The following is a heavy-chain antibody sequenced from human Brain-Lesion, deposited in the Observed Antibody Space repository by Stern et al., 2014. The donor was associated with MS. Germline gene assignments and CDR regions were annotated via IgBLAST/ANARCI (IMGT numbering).Heavy chain of an antibody. V-gene: IGHV4-39*01. CDR1: GGSVSSTSYA. CDR2: IYYSGNT. D-gene: IGHD2-15*01. J-gene: IGHJ5*02. CDR3: AGEEDIRYCSGGSCTGNWFDP. Sequence: QVQLQESGPGLVKPSETLSLTCTVAGGSVSSTSYAWAWIRQPPGKGLEWIGTIYYSGNTYYSPSLKSRLTISLDTSKNQFSRQLRSVTAADTAVYYCAGEEDIRYCSGGSCTGNWFDPWGQGTLGTVSS.